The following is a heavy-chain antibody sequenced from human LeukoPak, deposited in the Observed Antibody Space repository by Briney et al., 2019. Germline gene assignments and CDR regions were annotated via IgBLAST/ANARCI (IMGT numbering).Heavy chain of an antibody. J-gene: IGHJ3*01. D-gene: IGHD3-10*01. V-gene: IGHV3-48*01. CDR2: ISSSSSTI. CDR3: ARWGTYYGSGSFEV. CDR1: GFTFSSYS. Sequence: PGGSLRLSCAASGFTFSSYSMNWVRQAPGKGLEWVAYISSSSSTIYYVDSVKGRFTISRDNAKNSLHLQMNSPRAEDTAVYYCARWGTYYGSGSFEVWGQGTMVTVSS.